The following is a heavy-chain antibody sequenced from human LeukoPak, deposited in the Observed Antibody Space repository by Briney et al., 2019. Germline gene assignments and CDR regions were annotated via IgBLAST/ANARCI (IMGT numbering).Heavy chain of an antibody. CDR2: IYSGGAT. V-gene: IGHV3-53*01. Sequence: GGSLRLSCAASGFNVNGNYMGWVRQAPGKGLEGVSIIYSGGATYLADSVKGRFTISRDNSKNTLYLQMNSLRAEDTAVYYCAARDYYGSVTSHVGFDYWGQGTLVTVSS. CDR3: AARDYYGSVTSHVGFDY. CDR1: GFNVNGNY. J-gene: IGHJ4*02. D-gene: IGHD3-10*01.